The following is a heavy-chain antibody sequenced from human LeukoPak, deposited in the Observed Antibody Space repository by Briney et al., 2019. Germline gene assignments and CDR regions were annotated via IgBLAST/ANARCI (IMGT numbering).Heavy chain of an antibody. CDR1: GGSFSGYY. CDR2: INHSGST. Sequence: KPSETLSLTCAVYGGSFSGYYWSWIRQPPGKGLEWIGEINHSGSTNYYPSLKSRVTISVDTSKNQFSLKLSSVTAADTAVYYCARVGTLSYYYGMDVWGQGTTVTVSS. CDR3: ARVGTLSYYYGMDV. J-gene: IGHJ6*02. V-gene: IGHV4-34*01. D-gene: IGHD7-27*01.